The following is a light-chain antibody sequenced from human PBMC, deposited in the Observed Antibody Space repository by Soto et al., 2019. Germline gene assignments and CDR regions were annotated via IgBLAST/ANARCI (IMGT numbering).Light chain of an antibody. J-gene: IGKJ4*01. CDR3: QKYDSVPLT. V-gene: IGKV1-27*01. CDR2: GAS. CDR1: QGISNS. Sequence: DIQMTQSPSSLSASVGDRLTITFRASQGISNSLAWYQQGPGKVPKLLIYGASTLQSGVPSRLSGSGSGTHFTLTISSLQPEDVGTYYCQKYDSVPLTFGGGTKVDI.